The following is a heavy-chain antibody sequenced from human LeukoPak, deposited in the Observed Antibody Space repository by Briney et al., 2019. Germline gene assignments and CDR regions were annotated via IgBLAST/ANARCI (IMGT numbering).Heavy chain of an antibody. D-gene: IGHD3-3*01. Sequence: SVKVSCKATGGTFSSYAISWVRQAPGQGLEWMGGIIPIFGTANYAQKFQGRVTITADESTSTAYMELSSLRSEDTAVYYCARNLRFLDYWYFDLWGRGTLVTVSS. J-gene: IGHJ2*01. CDR3: ARNLRFLDYWYFDL. CDR2: IIPIFGTA. CDR1: GGTFSSYA. V-gene: IGHV1-69*13.